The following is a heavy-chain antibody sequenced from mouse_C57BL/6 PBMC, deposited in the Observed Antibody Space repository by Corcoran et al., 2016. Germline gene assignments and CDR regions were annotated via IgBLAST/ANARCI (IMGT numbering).Heavy chain of an antibody. CDR3: AREGIWAYGNLYAMDY. CDR1: GYTFTTYG. Sequence: QIQLVQSGPELKKPGETVKISCKASGYTFTTYGMSWVKQAPGKGLKWMGWINTYAGVPTYADDFKGRFAFSLETSASTAYLQINNLKNEDTATYFCAREGIWAYGNLYAMDYWGQGTSVTVSS. V-gene: IGHV9-3*01. J-gene: IGHJ4*01. D-gene: IGHD2-1*01. CDR2: INTYAGVP.